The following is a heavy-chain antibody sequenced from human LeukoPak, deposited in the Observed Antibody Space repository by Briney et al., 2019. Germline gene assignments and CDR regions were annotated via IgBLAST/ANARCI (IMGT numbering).Heavy chain of an antibody. D-gene: IGHD3-10*01. CDR3: ARGQLLWFGEFMDV. V-gene: IGHV4-34*01. J-gene: IGHJ6*03. CDR2: INHSGST. Sequence: PSETLSLTCAVYGGSFSGYYWSWIRQPPGKGLEWIGEINHSGSTNYNPSLKSRVTISVDTSKNQFSLKLSSVTAADTAVYYCARGQLLWFGEFMDVWGKGTTVTISS. CDR1: GGSFSGYY.